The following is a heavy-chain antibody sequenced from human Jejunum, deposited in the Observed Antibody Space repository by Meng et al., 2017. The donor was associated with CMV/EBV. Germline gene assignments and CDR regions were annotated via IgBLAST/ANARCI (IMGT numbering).Heavy chain of an antibody. V-gene: IGHV3-13*01. CDR3: ARDGGLGAFDI. J-gene: IGHJ3*02. CDR1: GFTFSTYD. D-gene: IGHD3-16*01. Sequence: CAASGFTFSTYDMHWVRQATGKGLEWASGIGTVGDTYYPDSVKGRFTISREHAKNSLYLQMNSLRAGDTAVYYCARDGGLGAFDIWGQGTMVTVSS. CDR2: IGTVGDT.